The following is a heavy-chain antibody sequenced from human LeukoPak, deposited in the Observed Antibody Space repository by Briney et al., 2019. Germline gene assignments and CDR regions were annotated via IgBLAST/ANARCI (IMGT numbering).Heavy chain of an antibody. Sequence: GGSLRLSCAASGFTVSSNYMSWVRQAPGKGLEWVSVIFSASRILYADSVKGRFTISRDTSKNTLYLQMNSLRAEDTAVYYCAKLWEHDYGDYWGQGTLVTVSS. CDR1: GFTVSSNY. V-gene: IGHV3-53*01. D-gene: IGHD1/OR15-1a*01. CDR2: IFSASRI. CDR3: AKLWEHDYGDY. J-gene: IGHJ4*02.